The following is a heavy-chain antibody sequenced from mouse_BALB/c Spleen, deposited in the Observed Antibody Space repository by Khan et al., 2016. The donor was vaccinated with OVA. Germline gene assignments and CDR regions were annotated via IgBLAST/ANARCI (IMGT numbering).Heavy chain of an antibody. Sequence: VQLQQSGPELVRPGASVKISCKASGYSFTGYFMNWVMQSHGKSLEWIGRFNPHIGETFYNQRFKDKATLTVNESSSIAHMEPLSLASEDSSAFRYTRIYRSNFDYWGQGTTLTVSS. D-gene: IGHD1-1*01. J-gene: IGHJ2*01. CDR3: TRIYRSNFDY. CDR2: FNPHIGET. V-gene: IGHV1-20*02. CDR1: GYSFTGYF.